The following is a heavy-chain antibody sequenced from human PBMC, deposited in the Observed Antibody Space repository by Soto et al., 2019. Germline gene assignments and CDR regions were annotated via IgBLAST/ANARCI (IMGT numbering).Heavy chain of an antibody. CDR1: GGSISSSGFS. CDR2: AYYSGST. Sequence: SETLSLTCTVSGGSISSSGFSRGWVRQPPGKGLEWIGCAYYSGSTYYNPPLKSRVTISVDTSGNQFSLRLNFVSVADTAVYYCTKVSSGWFDPWGQGTLVTVSS. CDR3: TKVSSGWFDP. V-gene: IGHV4-39*01. D-gene: IGHD2-8*01. J-gene: IGHJ5*02.